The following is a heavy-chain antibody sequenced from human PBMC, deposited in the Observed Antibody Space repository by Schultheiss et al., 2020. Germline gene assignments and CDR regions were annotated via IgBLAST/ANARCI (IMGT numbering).Heavy chain of an antibody. V-gene: IGHV1-18*01. D-gene: IGHD4-11*01. CDR3: ARGRMTTVTHYYYGMDV. Sequence: ASVKVSCKASGGTFSSYAISWVRQAPGQGLEWMGRISTYNGNTNYAQKLQGRVTMTTDTSTSTAYMELRSLRSDDTAVYYCARGRMTTVTHYYYGMDVWGQGNTGTVSS. CDR2: ISTYNGNT. J-gene: IGHJ6*02. CDR1: GGTFSSYA.